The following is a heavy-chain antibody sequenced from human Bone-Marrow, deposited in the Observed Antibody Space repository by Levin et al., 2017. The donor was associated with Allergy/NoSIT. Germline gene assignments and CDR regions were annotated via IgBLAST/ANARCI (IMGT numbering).Heavy chain of an antibody. CDR1: GGSFSGHY. V-gene: IGHV4-34*01. J-gene: IGHJ3*02. CDR3: ARTRVRSFDAFDI. D-gene: IGHD2-15*01. Sequence: SETLSLTCVVTGGSFSGHYWSWIRQPPGKGLEWIGQINDFGSTSRNPSLKRRVTISQDTSNNHFSLRLRSLTAADTAVYYCARTRVRSFDAFDIWGQGTMVTVSS. CDR2: INDFGST.